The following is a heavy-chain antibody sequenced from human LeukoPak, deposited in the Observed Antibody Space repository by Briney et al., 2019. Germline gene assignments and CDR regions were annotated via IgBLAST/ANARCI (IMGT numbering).Heavy chain of an antibody. Sequence: GGSLSLFCAASGFTFSNYYMAWVRQAPGRGLEWVASIKPDGSVIYYGDSVKGRFTLSRDNTKNALHLQMNSLRAEDTAMYYCAKSGWDPLHWGQGNLAAVSS. CDR3: AKSGWDPLH. CDR2: IKPDGSVI. V-gene: IGHV3-7*02. D-gene: IGHD1-26*01. CDR1: GFTFSNYY. J-gene: IGHJ4*02.